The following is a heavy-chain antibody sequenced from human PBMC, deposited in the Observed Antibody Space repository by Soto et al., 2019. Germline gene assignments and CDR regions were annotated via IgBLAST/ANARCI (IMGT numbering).Heavy chain of an antibody. Sequence: GGSLRLSCAASGFTFSNYGMHWVRQAPGKGLECVAVIWYDGSKKYYADSVEGRFTISRDNSKNTLYLQMNSLRAEDTAVYYCAREPRPTSLVVAQTFGGCWGQGTLVTVSS. D-gene: IGHD2-15*01. CDR1: GFTFSNYG. CDR2: IWYDGSKK. V-gene: IGHV3-33*01. CDR3: AREPRPTSLVVAQTFGGC. J-gene: IGHJ4*02.